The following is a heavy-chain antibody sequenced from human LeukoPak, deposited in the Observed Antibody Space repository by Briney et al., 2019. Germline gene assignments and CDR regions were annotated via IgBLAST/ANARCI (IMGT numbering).Heavy chain of an antibody. V-gene: IGHV4-59*08. CDR1: GGSISNYY. CDR3: ARHYIAAGGGDAFDI. D-gene: IGHD6-13*01. CDR2: IYYSGST. Sequence: SETLSLTCTVSGGSISNYYWSWIRQPPGKGLEWIGYIYYSGSTSYNPSLKTRVTISVDTSKNQFSLKLSSVTAADTAIYYCARHYIAAGGGDAFDIWGQGTMVIVSS. J-gene: IGHJ3*02.